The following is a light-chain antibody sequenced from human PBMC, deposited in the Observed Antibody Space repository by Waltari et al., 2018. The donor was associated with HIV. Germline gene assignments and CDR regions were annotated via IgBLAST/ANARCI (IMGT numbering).Light chain of an antibody. Sequence: QSVLTQPPSVSGAPGQRVTISCTGTRSNIGAGYDVQWYQHLPGTAPKLLIYGNTNRPSGVPDRFSGSKSGTSASLDITGLQAEDDADYYCQSYDSSLSGSKIFGGGTKLTVL. V-gene: IGLV1-40*01. CDR3: QSYDSSLSGSKI. CDR1: RSNIGAGYD. J-gene: IGLJ2*01. CDR2: GNT.